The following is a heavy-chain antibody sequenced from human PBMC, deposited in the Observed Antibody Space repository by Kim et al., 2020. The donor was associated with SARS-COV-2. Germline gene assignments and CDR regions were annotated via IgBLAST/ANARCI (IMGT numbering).Heavy chain of an antibody. Sequence: YYPSLKSRVTISVDTSKNQFSLKLSSVTAADTAVYYCAREKTYSGSYYDYWGQGTLVTVSS. V-gene: IGHV4-34*01. D-gene: IGHD1-26*01. J-gene: IGHJ4*02. CDR3: AREKTYSGSYYDY.